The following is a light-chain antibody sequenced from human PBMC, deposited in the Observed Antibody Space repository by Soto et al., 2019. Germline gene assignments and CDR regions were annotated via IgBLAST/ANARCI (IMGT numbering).Light chain of an antibody. CDR2: EVS. J-gene: IGLJ2*01. CDR3: SSYTSSTTVV. CDR1: SSDVGDFNY. Sequence: QSVLTQPASVSGSPGQSITISCTGTSSDVGDFNYVSWYQRHPGKAPKLMIYEVSNRPSGVSNRFTGSKSGNTASLTISGVQAEDEADYYCSSYTSSTTVVFGGGTKLTVL. V-gene: IGLV2-14*01.